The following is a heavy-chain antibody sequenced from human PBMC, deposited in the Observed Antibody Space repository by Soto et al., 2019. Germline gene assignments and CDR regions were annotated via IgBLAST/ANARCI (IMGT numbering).Heavy chain of an antibody. CDR2: ISGSGDST. Sequence: PGGSLRLSCAASGFTFSSYAMSWVRQAPGKGLEWVSAISGSGDSTYYADSVKGRFTISRDNSKNTLYLQMNSLRAEDTAVYYCAKTYYDFWSGYPYGMDVWGQGTTVTVSS. V-gene: IGHV3-23*01. D-gene: IGHD3-3*01. CDR1: GFTFSSYA. J-gene: IGHJ6*02. CDR3: AKTYYDFWSGYPYGMDV.